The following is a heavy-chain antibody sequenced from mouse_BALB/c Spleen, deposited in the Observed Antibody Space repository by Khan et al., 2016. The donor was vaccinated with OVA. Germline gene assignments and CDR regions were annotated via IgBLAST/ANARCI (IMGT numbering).Heavy chain of an antibody. CDR3: ARIYGSDFDY. V-gene: IGHV1-20*02. J-gene: IGHJ2*01. D-gene: IGHD1-1*01. Sequence: VQLQQSGPELVKPGASVKISCKASGYSFTGYFMNWVMQSHGKSLEWIGRINPHIGETFYNQKFKDKATLTVDKSSSTAHMELRSLASEDSAVDYCARIYGSDFDYWGQGTTLTVA. CDR2: INPHIGET. CDR1: GYSFTGYF.